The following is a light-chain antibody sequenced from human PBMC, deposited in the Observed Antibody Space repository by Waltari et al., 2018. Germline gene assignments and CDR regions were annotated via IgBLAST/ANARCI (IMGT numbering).Light chain of an antibody. J-gene: IGLJ1*01. V-gene: IGLV2-14*03. CDR1: SSDLGGYNS. CDR2: DVT. CDR3: DSYTSSVTRI. Sequence: QSALTQPVSVSGSPGQSITISCTGTSSDLGGYNSVGLFQQYPGKAPKLLIYDVTNRFAGVSNRFSGSKSGNTASLTISVLQAEDEADYYCDSYTSSVTRIFGTGTKVTVL.